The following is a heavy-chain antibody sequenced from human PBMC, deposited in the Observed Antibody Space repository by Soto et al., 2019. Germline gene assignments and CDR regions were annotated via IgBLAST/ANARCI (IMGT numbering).Heavy chain of an antibody. CDR2: ISPSNGQT. Sequence: ASVKVSCKASGYTFSNFGFSWVRQAPGQGLEWMGWISPSNGQTIYAQNFHGRVTMTTDTSTATAHMELRSLISDDTAVYYCARVIMIFGVANLGSYFDYWGQGTRVTVSS. J-gene: IGHJ4*02. V-gene: IGHV1-18*01. D-gene: IGHD3-3*01. CDR1: GYTFSNFG. CDR3: ARVIMIFGVANLGSYFDY.